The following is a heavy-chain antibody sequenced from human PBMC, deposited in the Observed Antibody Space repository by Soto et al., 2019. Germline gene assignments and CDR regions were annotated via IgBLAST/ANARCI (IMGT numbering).Heavy chain of an antibody. CDR2: IIPIFGTA. V-gene: IGHV1-69*06. J-gene: IGHJ5*02. CDR1: GGTFSSYA. D-gene: IGHD1-26*01. CDR3: ARDRGWELLRSNWFDP. Sequence: ASVKVSCKASGGTFSSYAISWVRQAPGQGLEWMGGIIPIFGTANYAQKFQGRVTITADKSTSTAYMELSSLRSEDTAVYFCARDRGWELLRSNWFDPWGQGTLVTVLL.